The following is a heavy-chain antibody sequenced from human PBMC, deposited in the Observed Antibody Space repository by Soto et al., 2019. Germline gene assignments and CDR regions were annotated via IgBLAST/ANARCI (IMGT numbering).Heavy chain of an antibody. Sequence: QVPLVESGGGVVQPGRSLRLSCAASGFTFSSYGMHWVRQAPGKGLEWVAVIWYDGSNKYYADSVKGRFTISRDNSKNTLYLQMNSLRAEDTAVYYCARGGVAVAGTHFDYWGQGTLVTVSS. CDR1: GFTFSSYG. D-gene: IGHD6-19*01. V-gene: IGHV3-33*01. CDR3: ARGGVAVAGTHFDY. J-gene: IGHJ4*02. CDR2: IWYDGSNK.